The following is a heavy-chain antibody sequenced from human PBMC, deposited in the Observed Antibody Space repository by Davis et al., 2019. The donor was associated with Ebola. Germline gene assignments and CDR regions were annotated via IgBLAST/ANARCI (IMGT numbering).Heavy chain of an antibody. V-gene: IGHV1-46*01. CDR1: GYTFTSYY. CDR3: ARDGRYNWNYGWFDP. D-gene: IGHD1-7*01. J-gene: IGHJ5*02. Sequence: ASVKVSCKASGYTFTSYYMHWVRQAPGQGLEWMGIINPSGGSTSYAQKFQGRVTITRDTSASTAYMELSSLRSEDTAVYYCARDGRYNWNYGWFDPWGQGTLVTVSS. CDR2: INPSGGST.